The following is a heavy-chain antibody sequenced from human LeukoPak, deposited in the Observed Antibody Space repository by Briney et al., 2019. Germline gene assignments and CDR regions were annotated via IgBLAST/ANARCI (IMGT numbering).Heavy chain of an antibody. CDR2: IYYTGST. Sequence: SETLSLTCTVSGGSISRDYWSWIRQPPGKGLEWIGYIYYTGSTNYNPSLKSRVTISVDTSKNQFSLKLSSVTAADTAVYYCARVPRYGGPGAFDYWGQGTLVTVSS. CDR1: GGSISRDY. D-gene: IGHD4-23*01. J-gene: IGHJ4*02. CDR3: ARVPRYGGPGAFDY. V-gene: IGHV4-59*12.